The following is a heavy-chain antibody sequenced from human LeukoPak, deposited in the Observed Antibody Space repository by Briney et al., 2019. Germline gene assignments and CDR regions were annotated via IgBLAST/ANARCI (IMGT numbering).Heavy chain of an antibody. CDR2: IYYSGST. D-gene: IGHD3-9*01. CDR1: GGSISSSSYY. V-gene: IGHV4-39*01. J-gene: IGHJ4*02. Sequence: SETLSLTCTVSGGSISSSSYYWGWIRHPPGKGREWIVSIYYSGSTYYNPSLKSRVTISVDTSKNQFSLKLSSVTAVDTAVYYCARDFDWLSSDPSFDYWGQGTLLTVSS. CDR3: ARDFDWLSSDPSFDY.